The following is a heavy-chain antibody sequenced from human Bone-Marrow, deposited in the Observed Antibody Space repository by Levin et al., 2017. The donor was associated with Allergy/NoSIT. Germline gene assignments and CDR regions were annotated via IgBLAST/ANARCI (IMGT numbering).Heavy chain of an antibody. Sequence: PGGSLRLSCAASGFTFSSYGMHWVRQAPGKGLEWVAVISYDGSNKYYADSVKGRFTISRDNSKNTLYLQMNSLRAEDTAVYYCAKDSGGYFDLWGRGTLVTVSS. CDR3: AKDSGGYFDL. J-gene: IGHJ2*01. CDR1: GFTFSSYG. CDR2: ISYDGSNK. D-gene: IGHD3-10*01. V-gene: IGHV3-30*18.